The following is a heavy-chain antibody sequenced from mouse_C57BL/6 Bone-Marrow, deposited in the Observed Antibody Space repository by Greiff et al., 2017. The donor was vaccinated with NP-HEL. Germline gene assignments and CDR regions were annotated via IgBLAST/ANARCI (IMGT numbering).Heavy chain of an antibody. D-gene: IGHD1-1*01. J-gene: IGHJ1*03. CDR3: ARYNYGGGRYFDV. V-gene: IGHV7-3*01. CDR2: IRNKANGYTT. Sequence: EVKVEESGGGLVQPGGSLSLSCAASGFTFTDYYMSWVRQPPGKALEWLGFIRNKANGYTTEYSASVKGRFTISRDNSQSILYLQMNALRAEDSATYYCARYNYGGGRYFDVWGTGTTVTVSS. CDR1: GFTFTDYY.